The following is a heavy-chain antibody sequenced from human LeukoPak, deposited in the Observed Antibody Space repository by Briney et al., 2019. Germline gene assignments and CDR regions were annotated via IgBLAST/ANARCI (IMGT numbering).Heavy chain of an antibody. CDR2: ISSSSTYI. J-gene: IGHJ2*01. V-gene: IGHV3-21*01. D-gene: IGHD6-19*01. CDR1: GFTFSSYS. Sequence: GGSLRLSCAASGFTFSSYSMNWVRQAPGKGLEWVSSISSSSTYIYYTDSVKGRFTISRDNAKTSLYLQVNSLRAEDTAVYYCARAASGYSSGGYFDLWGRGTLVTVSS. CDR3: ARAASGYSSGGYFDL.